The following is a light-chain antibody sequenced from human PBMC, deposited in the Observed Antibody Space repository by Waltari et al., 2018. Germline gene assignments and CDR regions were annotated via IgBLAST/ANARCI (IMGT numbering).Light chain of an antibody. J-gene: IGKJ2*01. V-gene: IGKV1-33*01. CDR3: QQYDNLPYT. Sequence: DIQMTQSPSYLSASVGDRVPITCQASQDISKYLNWYQQKPGKAPKLLIYDASNLETGVPSRFSGSGSGTDFTFTISSLQPEDIATYYCQQYDNLPYTFGQGTKLEIK. CDR1: QDISKY. CDR2: DAS.